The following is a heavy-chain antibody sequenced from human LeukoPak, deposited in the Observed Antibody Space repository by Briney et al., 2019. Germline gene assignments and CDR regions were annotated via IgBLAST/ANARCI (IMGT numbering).Heavy chain of an antibody. CDR1: GGSFSGYY. Sequence: SETLSLTCAVYGGSFSGYYWSWIRQPPGKGLEWIGEINHSGSTNYNPSLKSRVTISVDTSKNQFPLKLSSVTAADTAVYYCARLTAQWLRGVYYYYMDVWGKGTTVTISS. V-gene: IGHV4-34*01. CDR2: INHSGST. D-gene: IGHD6-19*01. CDR3: ARLTAQWLRGVYYYYMDV. J-gene: IGHJ6*03.